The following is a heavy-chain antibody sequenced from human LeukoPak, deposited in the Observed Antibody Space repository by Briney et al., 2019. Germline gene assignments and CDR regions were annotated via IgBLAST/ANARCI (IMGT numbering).Heavy chain of an antibody. J-gene: IGHJ4*02. CDR3: AKGYCSSTSCFSDY. D-gene: IGHD2-2*01. CDR2: ISWNSGSI. V-gene: IGHV3-9*01. CDR1: GFTFDDYA. Sequence: GRSLRLSCAASGFTFDDYAMHWVRHAPGKGLEWVSGISWNSGSIGYADSVKGRFTISRDNAKNSLYLQMNILRPEDTALYYCAKGYCSSTSCFSDYWGQGTLVTVSS.